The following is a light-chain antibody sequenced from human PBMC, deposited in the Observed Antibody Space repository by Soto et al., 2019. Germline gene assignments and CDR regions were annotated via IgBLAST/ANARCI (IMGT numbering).Light chain of an antibody. CDR2: DAS. V-gene: IGKV3-11*01. J-gene: IGKJ4*01. CDR1: QNIRTY. CDR3: QQRYNWLT. Sequence: IVLTQSPATLSLSPGERATLSCRAGQNIRTYLVWYQQKSGQAPRLLIHDASNRASGTPARFSGSGSGTDFTLTISSLEPEDSAVYYCQQRYNWLTFGGGTKVEIK.